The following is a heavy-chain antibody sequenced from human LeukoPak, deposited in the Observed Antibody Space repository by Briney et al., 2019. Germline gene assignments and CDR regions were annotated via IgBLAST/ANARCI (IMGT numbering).Heavy chain of an antibody. Sequence: ASVKVSCKASGYTFTSYSINWVRQAPGQGLEWMGWIKTNTGNPTYAQGFTGRFVFSLDTSVSTAYLQISSLKAEDTAVYYCASVTSGYDYYFDYWGQGTLVTVSS. CDR2: IKTNTGNP. CDR3: ASVTSGYDYYFDY. J-gene: IGHJ4*02. D-gene: IGHD5-12*01. V-gene: IGHV7-4-1*02. CDR1: GYTFTSYS.